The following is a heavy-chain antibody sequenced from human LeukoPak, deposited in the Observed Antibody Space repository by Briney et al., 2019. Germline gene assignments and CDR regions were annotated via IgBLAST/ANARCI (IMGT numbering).Heavy chain of an antibody. J-gene: IGHJ4*02. D-gene: IGHD6-13*01. CDR1: GVSISSGDYS. CDR3: ARARESMATAGSYFDY. Sequence: PSQTLSLTCAVSGVSISSGDYSWSWSRQPPGSGLEWIGYIWHSGHTNYNPSLRSRVTISLARSNSQFSLRLSSVTAADTAVYYCARARESMATAGSYFDYWGQGTLVTVSS. V-gene: IGHV4-30-2*01. CDR2: IWHSGHT.